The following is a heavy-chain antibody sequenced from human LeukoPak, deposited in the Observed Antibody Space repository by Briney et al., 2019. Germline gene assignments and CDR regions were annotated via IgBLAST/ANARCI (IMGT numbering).Heavy chain of an antibody. Sequence: AGGSLRLSWAASGFTLSSFGMHWVRQAPGKGLEGVAFIRYDGSNKYYADSVKGRFTISRDNSKNTLYLQMNSLRAEDTAVYYCAKSPVFNEFIPYDYGWGSYRYLDYWGQGTLVTVSS. D-gene: IGHD3-16*02. CDR3: AKSPVFNEFIPYDYGWGSYRYLDY. CDR2: IRYDGSNK. CDR1: GFTLSSFG. J-gene: IGHJ4*02. V-gene: IGHV3-30*02.